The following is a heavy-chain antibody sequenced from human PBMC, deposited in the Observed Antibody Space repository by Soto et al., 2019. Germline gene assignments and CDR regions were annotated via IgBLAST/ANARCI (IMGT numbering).Heavy chain of an antibody. CDR1: GFTFSSYG. J-gene: IGHJ6*02. Sequence: GGSLRLSCAASGFTFSSYGMHWVRQAPGKGLEWVAVIWYDGSNKYYADSVKGRFTISRDNSKNTLYLQMSSLRAEDTAVYYCARDNWLLYYYYGMDVWGQGTTVTVSS. CDR3: ARDNWLLYYYYGMDV. D-gene: IGHD3-9*01. V-gene: IGHV3-33*01. CDR2: IWYDGSNK.